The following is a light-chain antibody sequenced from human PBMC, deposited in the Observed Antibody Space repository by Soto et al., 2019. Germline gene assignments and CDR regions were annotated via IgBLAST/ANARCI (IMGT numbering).Light chain of an antibody. Sequence: DIQMTQSPSSLSASVGDRVTITFQASQNINNYLNWYQQKPGRAPKLLIYDASNLVAGVPSRFRGSGSGTDFTFTISRLQPEDIATYYCQQYENLPTFGQGTRLEI. CDR3: QQYENLPT. CDR1: QNINNY. CDR2: DAS. V-gene: IGKV1-33*01. J-gene: IGKJ5*01.